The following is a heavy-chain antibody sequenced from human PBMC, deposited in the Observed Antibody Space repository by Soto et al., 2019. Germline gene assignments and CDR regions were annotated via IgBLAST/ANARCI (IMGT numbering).Heavy chain of an antibody. J-gene: IGHJ6*02. CDR1: GGSFSGYY. V-gene: IGHV4-34*01. D-gene: IGHD3-10*01. Sequence: SETLSLTCAVYGGSFSGYYWSWIRQPPGKGLEWSGEINHSGSTNYNPALKSRVTISVDTSKNQFSLKLSCVTAADTAVYHCARDFLWFGDLPADYYYGMDVWGQGTTVTVSS. CDR3: ARDFLWFGDLPADYYYGMDV. CDR2: INHSGST.